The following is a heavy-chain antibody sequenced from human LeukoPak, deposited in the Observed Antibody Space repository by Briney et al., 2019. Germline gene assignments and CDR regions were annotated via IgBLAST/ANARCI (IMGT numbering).Heavy chain of an antibody. D-gene: IGHD3-10*01. V-gene: IGHV3-23*01. Sequence: GGSLRLSCAASGVTYSSHGMHWVRQAPGQGLEWVSTISTSGRSIYYADSVKGRFTISRDNSKNTLFLQMNSLRAEDTAVYYCAKGFIAYGSGSYSHLDAFDMWGQGTMVTVSS. CDR1: GVTYSSHG. CDR3: AKGFIAYGSGSYSHLDAFDM. J-gene: IGHJ3*02. CDR2: ISTSGRSI.